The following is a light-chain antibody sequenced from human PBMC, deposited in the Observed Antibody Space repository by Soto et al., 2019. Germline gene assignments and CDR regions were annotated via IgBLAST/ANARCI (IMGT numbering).Light chain of an antibody. CDR2: STY. V-gene: IGKV1-39*01. CDR1: QTIYTY. J-gene: IGKJ2*01. CDR3: QQSYGVPYI. Sequence: DIQMTQSPASLSASVGDIVTIICRASQTIYTYLNWYQQRPGRAPKPLIFSTYKLENGVPSRFTGGGSGTDFTLTINSLQPEDFATYYCQQSYGVPYIFGQGTKLEMK.